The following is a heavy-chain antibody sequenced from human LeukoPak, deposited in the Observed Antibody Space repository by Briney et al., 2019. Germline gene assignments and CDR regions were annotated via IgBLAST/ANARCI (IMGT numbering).Heavy chain of an antibody. V-gene: IGHV3-21*01. D-gene: IGHD6-13*01. CDR2: ISSSSSYI. J-gene: IGHJ6*02. CDR1: GFTFSSYS. Sequence: SGGSLRLSCAASGFTFSSYSMNWVRQAPGKGLEWVSSISSSSSYIYYADSVKGRFTISRDNAKNSLYLQMNSLGAEDTAVYYCARVDMALTGIAAAGTFYYGMDVWGQGTTVTVSS. CDR3: ARVDMALTGIAAAGTFYYGMDV.